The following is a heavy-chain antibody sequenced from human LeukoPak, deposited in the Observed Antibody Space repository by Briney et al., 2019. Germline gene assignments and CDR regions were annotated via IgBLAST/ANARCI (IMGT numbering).Heavy chain of an antibody. V-gene: IGHV3-23*01. CDR1: GFTFSSYS. J-gene: IGHJ5*02. CDR2: ISGSGGST. Sequence: PGGSLRLSCAASGFTFSSYSMNWVRQAPGKGLEWVSAISGSGGSTYYADSVKGRFTISRDNSKNTLYLQMNSLRAEDTAVYYCAKDGPYYDFWSGYEGSAYNWFDPWGQGTLVTVSS. CDR3: AKDGPYYDFWSGYEGSAYNWFDP. D-gene: IGHD3-3*01.